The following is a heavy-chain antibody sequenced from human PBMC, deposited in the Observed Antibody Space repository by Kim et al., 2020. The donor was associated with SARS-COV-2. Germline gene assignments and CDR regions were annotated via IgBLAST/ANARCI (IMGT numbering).Heavy chain of an antibody. CDR3: AKDLNWGSGY. CDR2: K. J-gene: IGHJ4*02. Sequence: KHYADSVRGRITISRDNTKDTLVLQMNSLRAEGTAVYYCAKDLNWGSGYWGQGTLVTVSS. V-gene: IGHV3-23*01. D-gene: IGHD7-27*01.